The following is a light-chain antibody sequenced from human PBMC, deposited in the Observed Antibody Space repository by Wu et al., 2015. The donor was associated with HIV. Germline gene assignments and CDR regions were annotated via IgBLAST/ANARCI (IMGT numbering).Light chain of an antibody. V-gene: IGKV1-5*03. CDR1: ESLNSR. Sequence: DIRMTQSPSTLSASIGDRVTITCRASESLNSRLAWYQQKPGKAPQLLIYWSSTLESVVPSRFSGSGSETEFTLTISSLQPDDFATYYCQQYTSYSAWTFGQGTKVEIK. J-gene: IGKJ1*01. CDR2: WSS. CDR3: QQYTSYSAWT.